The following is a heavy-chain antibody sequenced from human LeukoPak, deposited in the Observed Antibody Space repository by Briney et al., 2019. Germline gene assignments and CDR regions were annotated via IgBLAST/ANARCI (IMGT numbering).Heavy chain of an antibody. CDR2: IFPIFGTA. V-gene: IGHV1-69*13. J-gene: IGHJ4*02. CDR3: ARDPAPDTAFGYFDY. CDR1: GDTFSSYA. Sequence: ASVTVSCKASGDTFSSYAVSWVRQAPGQGLEWMGGIFPIFGTANYAQRFQGRVTITADESTSTAYMELSSLRSEDTAVYYCARDPAPDTAFGYFDYWGQGTLVTVSA. D-gene: IGHD1-14*01.